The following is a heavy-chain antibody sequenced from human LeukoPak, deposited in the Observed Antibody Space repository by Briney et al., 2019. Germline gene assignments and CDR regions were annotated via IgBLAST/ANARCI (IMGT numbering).Heavy chain of an antibody. V-gene: IGHV4-59*01. D-gene: IGHD1-26*01. CDR3: SRESGAFCPFGY. CDR1: GGSINSYY. Sequence: SETLSLTCTVSGGSINSYYWSWIRQPPGKGLDLTGYIYYNGNTKYNPSLESRVTMSVDTSKNQFSLKLSSVTAADTAVYYCSRESGAFCPFGYWGQGTLVIVPS. J-gene: IGHJ4*02. CDR2: IYYNGNT.